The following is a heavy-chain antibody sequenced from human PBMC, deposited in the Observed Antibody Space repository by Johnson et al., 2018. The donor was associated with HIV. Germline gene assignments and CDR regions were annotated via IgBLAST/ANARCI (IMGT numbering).Heavy chain of an antibody. J-gene: IGHJ3*01. CDR3: ARITKVGPILSDAFDF. CDR1: GFTFSNYA. D-gene: IGHD1-26*01. CDR2: VSGRGGST. Sequence: VQLVESGGVAVQPGGSLRLSCGASGFTFSNYAMSWVRQALGKGLEWVSGVSGRGGSTYYADSVKGRFTISRDNAKNTLYLQMNSLRAEDTAVYYCARITKVGPILSDAFDFWGQGTMVTVSS. V-gene: IGHV3-23*04.